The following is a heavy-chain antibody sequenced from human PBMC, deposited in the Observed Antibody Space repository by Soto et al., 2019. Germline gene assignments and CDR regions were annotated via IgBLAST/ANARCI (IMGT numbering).Heavy chain of an antibody. CDR2: IKSKADGETT. CDR1: GFTFSNGW. D-gene: IGHD6-25*01. CDR3: IKDSYSSEDDFDY. Sequence: EVQLVESGGGLVKPGGSLSLSCVASGFTFSNGWRNWVRQAPGKGLEWVGRIKSKADGETTDYAAPVKVRFTISRDDSKNTMYLHMNSMKTEDTAVYYCIKDSYSSEDDFDYWGQGTLVTVSS. V-gene: IGHV3-15*07. J-gene: IGHJ4*02.